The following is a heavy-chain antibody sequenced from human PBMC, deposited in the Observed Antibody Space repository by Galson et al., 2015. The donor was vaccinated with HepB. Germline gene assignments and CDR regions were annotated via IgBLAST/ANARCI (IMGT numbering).Heavy chain of an antibody. CDR1: GGSFSGYY. Sequence: ETLSLTCAVYGGSFSGYYWSWIRQPPGKGLEWIGEINHSGSTNYNPSLKSRVTISVDTSKNQFSLKLSSVTAADTAVYYCARCPSRLVRDNYYYYGMDVWGQGTTVTVSS. D-gene: IGHD6-19*01. CDR2: INHSGST. CDR3: ARCPSRLVRDNYYYYGMDV. V-gene: IGHV4-34*01. J-gene: IGHJ6*02.